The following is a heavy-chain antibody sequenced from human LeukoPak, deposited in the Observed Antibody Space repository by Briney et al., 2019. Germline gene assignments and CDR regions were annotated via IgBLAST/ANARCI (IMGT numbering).Heavy chain of an antibody. J-gene: IGHJ4*02. D-gene: IGHD5-18*01. Sequence: SETLSLTCTVSGGSISSYYWSWTRQPPGKGLEWIGYIHYSGSTNYNPSLKSRVTISVDTSKNQFSLKLNSVTAADTAVYYCARGIQLWLYYFDFWGQGNLVTVSS. CDR2: IHYSGST. V-gene: IGHV4-59*01. CDR3: ARGIQLWLYYFDF. CDR1: GGSISSYY.